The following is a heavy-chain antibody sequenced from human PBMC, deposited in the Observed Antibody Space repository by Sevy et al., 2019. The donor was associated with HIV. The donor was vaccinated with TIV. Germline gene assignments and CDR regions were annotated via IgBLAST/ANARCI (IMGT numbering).Heavy chain of an antibody. CDR2: RSGSSNYI. V-gene: IGHV3-21*01. D-gene: IGHD1-26*01. J-gene: IGHJ6*02. CDR1: GFTFDTYS. CDR3: AKRLVSWDGMDV. Sequence: GGSLRLSCAASGFTFDTYSMNWVRRAPGKGLEWVSFRSGSSNYIYYADSVKGRFTVSRDNAKNSLYLQMNRVRAEDTAVYYCAKRLVSWDGMDVWGQGTTVTVSS.